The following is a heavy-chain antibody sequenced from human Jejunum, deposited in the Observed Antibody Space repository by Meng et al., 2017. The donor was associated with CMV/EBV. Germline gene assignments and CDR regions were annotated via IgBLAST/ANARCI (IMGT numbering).Heavy chain of an antibody. CDR3: ATPSDPSLYYDFWSGYYGMDV. V-gene: IGHV3-23*01. CDR2: ICGGADST. J-gene: IGHJ6*02. D-gene: IGHD3-3*01. Sequence: YDMNWVRQAPGKGLEWVSTICGGADSTYYADSVKGRFTISRDNSKNTLYLQMNSLRAEDTAVYYCATPSDPSLYYDFWSGYYGMDVWGQGTTVTVSS. CDR1: YD.